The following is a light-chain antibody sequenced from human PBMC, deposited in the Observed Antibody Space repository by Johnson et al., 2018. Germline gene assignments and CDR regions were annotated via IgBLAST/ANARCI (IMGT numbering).Light chain of an antibody. J-gene: IGLJ1*01. CDR1: SSNIGNNY. Sequence: QSVLTQPPSVSAAPGQKVTISCSGSSSNIGNNYVSWYQQLPGTAPKLLIYENNKRPSGIPDRLSGSKSGTSATLGITGLQTGDEADYYCGTGDSSLSAGNVFGTGTKVTVL. CDR2: ENN. V-gene: IGLV1-51*02. CDR3: GTGDSSLSAGNV.